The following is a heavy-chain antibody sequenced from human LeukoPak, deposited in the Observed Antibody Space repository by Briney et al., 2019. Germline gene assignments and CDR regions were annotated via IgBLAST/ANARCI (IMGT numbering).Heavy chain of an antibody. D-gene: IGHD2-21*02. V-gene: IGHV4-34*01. J-gene: IGHJ5*02. Sequence: SETLSLTCAVYDGSFSGYYWSWIRQPPGKGLEWIGEINHSGSTNYNPSLKSRVTISVDTSKNQFSLKLSSVTAADTAVYYCARELGIVVVTATGAWFDPWGQGTLVTVSS. CDR2: INHSGST. CDR3: ARELGIVVVTATGAWFDP. CDR1: DGSFSGYY.